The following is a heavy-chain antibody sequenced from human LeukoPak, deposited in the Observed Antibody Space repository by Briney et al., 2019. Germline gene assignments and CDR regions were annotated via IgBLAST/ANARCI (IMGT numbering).Heavy chain of an antibody. CDR1: GYTFTGYY. J-gene: IGHJ4*02. CDR2: INPNSGGT. D-gene: IGHD3-10*01. Sequence: ASVKVSCKASGYTFTGYYMHWVRQAPGQGLEWMGWINPNSGGTNYAQKFQGRVTMTRDTSISTAYMELSRLRSDDTAVYYCARVGARITMVRGGINKYYFDYWSQGTLVTVSS. V-gene: IGHV1-2*02. CDR3: ARVGARITMVRGGINKYYFDY.